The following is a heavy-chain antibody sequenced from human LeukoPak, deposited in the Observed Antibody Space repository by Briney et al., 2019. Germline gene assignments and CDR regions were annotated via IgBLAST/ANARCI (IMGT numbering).Heavy chain of an antibody. J-gene: IGHJ4*02. D-gene: IGHD3-16*01. CDR2: IRYDGSNK. CDR1: GFTFSSYG. V-gene: IGHV3-30*02. CDR3: ARGLDWGY. Sequence: PGGSLRLSCAASGFTFSSYGMHWVRQAPGKGLEWVTFIRYDGSNKEYADSVKGRFTISRDNSKNTLSLQMNSLRAEDAAVYYCARGLDWGYWGQGTLVTVSS.